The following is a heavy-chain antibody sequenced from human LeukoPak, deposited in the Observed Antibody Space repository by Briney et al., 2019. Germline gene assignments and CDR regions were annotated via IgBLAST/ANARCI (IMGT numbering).Heavy chain of an antibody. V-gene: IGHV1-18*01. CDR2: VSTNDGNT. Sequence: ASVRVSCKASGYTFTNYHIAWARQAPGQGLEWMGWVSTNDGNTVYAQRLQGRVTMTTDTSTSVAYMELRSLTSDDTAVYYCTRAPPGMTMMTDYWGQGTLVTVSS. CDR3: TRAPPGMTMMTDY. J-gene: IGHJ4*02. CDR1: GYTFTNYH. D-gene: IGHD3-22*01.